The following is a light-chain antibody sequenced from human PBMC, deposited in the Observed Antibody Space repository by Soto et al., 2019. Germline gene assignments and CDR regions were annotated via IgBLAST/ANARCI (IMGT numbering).Light chain of an antibody. Sequence: DGQMTQSPSSLSAYVGDRLTITCRAGQSLSKYLNWYQQKPGKAPKXXSYAASSLQSGVPSRFSASDFGTDFTLTISSLQPEDVATDYCQQSHSIPLTFGGGTKVDIK. V-gene: IGKV1-39*01. CDR2: AAS. CDR1: QSLSKY. J-gene: IGKJ4*01. CDR3: QQSHSIPLT.